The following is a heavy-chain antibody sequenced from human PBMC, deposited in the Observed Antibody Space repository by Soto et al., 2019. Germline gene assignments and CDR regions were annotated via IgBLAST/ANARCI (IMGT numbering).Heavy chain of an antibody. D-gene: IGHD3-16*01. Sequence: ASVKVSCKVSGYTLTELSMHWVRQAPGKGLEWMGGFDPEDGDTSYAQKFQGRVTMTADISIATAYMELSSLRSDDTAIYYCARMATFGSLNWFDPWGQGTLVTVSS. J-gene: IGHJ5*02. CDR3: ARMATFGSLNWFDP. V-gene: IGHV1-24*01. CDR2: FDPEDGDT. CDR1: GYTLTELS.